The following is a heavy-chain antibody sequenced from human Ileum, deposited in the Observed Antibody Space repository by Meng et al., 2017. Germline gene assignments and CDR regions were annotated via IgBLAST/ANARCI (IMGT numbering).Heavy chain of an antibody. D-gene: IGHD4-17*01. CDR1: GFTFSDSA. J-gene: IGHJ5*02. CDR2: IRSKANSYTT. CDR3: ARPSYGDYGVS. Sequence: EVQLVESGVGLVQPGGSLKLSCAASGFTFSDSAMYWVRQTSGKGLEWVGRIRSKANSYTTGYIASVKGRFTISRDNSKNTAYLQMNSPKIEDTAVYYCARPSYGDYGVSWGQGTLVTVSS. V-gene: IGHV3-73*01.